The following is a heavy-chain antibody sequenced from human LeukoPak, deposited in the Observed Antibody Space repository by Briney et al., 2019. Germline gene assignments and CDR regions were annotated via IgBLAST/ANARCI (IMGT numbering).Heavy chain of an antibody. CDR3: AKDDAWLRFGE. Sequence: GGSLRLSCAASGFTFSNHGMNWVRQAPGKGLEWVSGISPSGDITYYADSAKGRFTISRDNSKNTLYLEVISLTAEDTAVYYCAKDDAWLRFGEWSQGTLVTVSS. CDR2: ISPSGDIT. V-gene: IGHV3-23*01. D-gene: IGHD3-10*01. CDR1: GFTFSNHG. J-gene: IGHJ4*02.